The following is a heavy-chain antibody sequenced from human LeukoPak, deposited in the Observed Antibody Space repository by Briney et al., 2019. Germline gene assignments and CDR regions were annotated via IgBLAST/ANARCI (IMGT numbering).Heavy chain of an antibody. Sequence: PGGSLRLSCAASGFTFSSYAMHWVRQAPGKGLEWVAVISYDGSNKYYADSVKGRFTISRDNSKNTLYLQMNSLRAEDTAVYYCARDEDRSGWPIDYWGQGTLVTVSS. D-gene: IGHD6-19*01. CDR1: GFTFSSYA. J-gene: IGHJ4*02. CDR2: ISYDGSNK. CDR3: ARDEDRSGWPIDY. V-gene: IGHV3-30*04.